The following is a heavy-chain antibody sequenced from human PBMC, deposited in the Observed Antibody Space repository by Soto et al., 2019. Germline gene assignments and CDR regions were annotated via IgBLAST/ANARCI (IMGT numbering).Heavy chain of an antibody. V-gene: IGHV3-23*01. CDR3: AKDFYSTSYSTSSFSAFDF. CDR2: ISASGGNT. CDR1: GFSFSTNA. J-gene: IGHJ3*01. D-gene: IGHD6-6*01. Sequence: EVQLLESGGGLVQPGGSLRLSCAASGFSFSTNAMSWVRQAPGKGLEWVSGISASGGNTYYADSVKGRFTISRDNSKNTLHLQMNSLRAGDTAVYYCAKDFYSTSYSTSSFSAFDFWGQGTVVTVSS.